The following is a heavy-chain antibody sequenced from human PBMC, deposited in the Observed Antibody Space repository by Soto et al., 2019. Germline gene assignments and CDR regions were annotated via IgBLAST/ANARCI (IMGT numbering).Heavy chain of an antibody. V-gene: IGHV1-2*04. CDR3: ARDHYDSSGYTGDAFDI. D-gene: IGHD3-22*01. Sequence: QVQLVQSGAEVKKPGASVKVSCKASGYTFTGYYMHWVRQAPGQGLEWMGWLNPNSGGTNYAQKFQGWVTMTRDTSISTAYMELSRLRSDDTAVYYCARDHYDSSGYTGDAFDIWCQGTMVTVSS. CDR1: GYTFTGYY. J-gene: IGHJ3*02. CDR2: LNPNSGGT.